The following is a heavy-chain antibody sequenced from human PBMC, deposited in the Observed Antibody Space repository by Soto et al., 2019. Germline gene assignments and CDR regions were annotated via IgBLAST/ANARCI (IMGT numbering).Heavy chain of an antibody. D-gene: IGHD2-15*01. CDR3: AKDKGATPYSIAS. V-gene: IGHV3-9*01. Sequence: VLLVESGGGLVQPGRSLRLSCAVSGFNFGNYAMHWVRQAPGKGLEWVAAINWNSDKVAYAGSVLGRFTIFRDSAKNSRHRQMTDLPPEDTALYYCAKDKGATPYSIASWGQGILVTVPS. CDR2: INWNSDKV. J-gene: IGHJ4*02. CDR1: GFNFGNYA.